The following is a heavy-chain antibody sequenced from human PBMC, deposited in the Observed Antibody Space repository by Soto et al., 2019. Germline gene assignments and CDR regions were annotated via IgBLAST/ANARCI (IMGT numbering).Heavy chain of an antibody. V-gene: IGHV3-23*01. CDR2: ISFSGVNR. D-gene: IGHD3-10*01. J-gene: IGHJ4*02. CDR1: GFTFSSYA. Sequence: EVQLLESEGGLVQPGGSLRLSCAASGFTFSSYAMNWVRQAPGKGLEWVSTISFSGVNRHYADSVKGRFTISRDNSKNTLYLQMNSLRAEDTAIYYCAKVGSGSYSAHSWGQGTLVTVSS. CDR3: AKVGSGSYSAHS.